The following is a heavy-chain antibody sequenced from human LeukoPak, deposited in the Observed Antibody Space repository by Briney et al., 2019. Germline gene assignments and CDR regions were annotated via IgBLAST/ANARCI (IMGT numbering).Heavy chain of an antibody. CDR1: GGSISSGGYS. V-gene: IGHV4-30-2*01. Sequence: SETLSLTCAVSGGSISSGGYSWSWIRQPPGKGLEWIGYIYHSGSTYYNPSLKSRVTISVDRSKNQFSLKLSSVTAADTAVYYGARVVPTWVGEATVYFDYWGQGTLVTVSS. CDR2: IYHSGST. J-gene: IGHJ4*02. D-gene: IGHD3-10*01. CDR3: ARVVPTWVGEATVYFDY.